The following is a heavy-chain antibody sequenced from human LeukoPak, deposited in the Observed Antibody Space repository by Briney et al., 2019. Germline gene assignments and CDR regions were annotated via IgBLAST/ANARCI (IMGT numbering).Heavy chain of an antibody. CDR1: GGSISSGGYY. J-gene: IGHJ5*02. D-gene: IGHD2-15*01. CDR3: ARWVAAFLCLDT. V-gene: IGHV3-23*01. CDR2: ISGSGGST. Sequence: ETLSLTCTVSGGSISSGGYYWSWIRQPPGKGLEWVSAISGSGGSTYYADSVKGRFTISRDNSKNTLYLQMNSLRAEDTAVYYCARWVAAFLCLDTWGQGTLVTVSS.